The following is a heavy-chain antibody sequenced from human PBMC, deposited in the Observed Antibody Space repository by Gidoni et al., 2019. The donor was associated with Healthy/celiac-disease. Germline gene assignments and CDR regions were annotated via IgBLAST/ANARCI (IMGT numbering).Heavy chain of an antibody. J-gene: IGHJ4*02. Sequence: EVQLVESGGGLVKPGGSLRLSCAASGFTFSSYSMNWFRQATGKGLEWVSSISSSSSYIYYADSVKGRFTISRDNAKNSLYLQMNSLRAEDTAVYYCARDFSSGWSVDYWGQGTLVTVSS. CDR3: ARDFSSGWSVDY. D-gene: IGHD6-19*01. V-gene: IGHV3-21*01. CDR1: GFTFSSYS. CDR2: ISSSSSYI.